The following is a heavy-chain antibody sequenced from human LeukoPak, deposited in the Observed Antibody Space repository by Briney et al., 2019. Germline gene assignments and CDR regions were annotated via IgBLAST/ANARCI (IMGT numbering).Heavy chain of an antibody. J-gene: IGHJ5*02. D-gene: IGHD3-10*01. CDR2: IYYSGST. CDR3: AGGSGSYSWFDP. CDR1: GGSISNSY. Sequence: SETLSLTCTVSGGSISNSYWSWIRQPPGKGLEWMGYIYYSGSTNYNPSLKSRVTISVDTSKNQFSLKLSSVTAADTAVYYCAGGSGSYSWFDPWGQGTLVTVSS. V-gene: IGHV4-59*01.